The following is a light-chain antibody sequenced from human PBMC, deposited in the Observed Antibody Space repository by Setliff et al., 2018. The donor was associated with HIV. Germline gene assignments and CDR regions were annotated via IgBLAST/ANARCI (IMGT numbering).Light chain of an antibody. CDR3: QSYDISLSGYV. J-gene: IGLJ1*01. CDR2: GNS. CDR1: SSNIGAGYD. Sequence: QSALTQPPSVSGDPGQRVTISCTGSSSNIGAGYDVHWYQQLPGTAPKLLIYGNSNRPSGVPDRFSASKSGTSASLAIAALQAEDEADYYCQSYDISLSGYVFGTGTKVTVL. V-gene: IGLV1-40*01.